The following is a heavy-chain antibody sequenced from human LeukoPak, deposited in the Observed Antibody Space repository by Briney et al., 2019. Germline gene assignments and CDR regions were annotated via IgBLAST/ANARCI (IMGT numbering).Heavy chain of an antibody. CDR2: IYHSGST. CDR1: GYSISSGYY. V-gene: IGHV4-38-2*01. D-gene: IGHD1-26*01. J-gene: IGHJ4*02. Sequence: PAETLSLTCAVSGYSISSGYYWGWIRQPPGKGLEWIGSIYHSGSTYYNPSLKSRVTISVDTSKNQFSLKLSSVTAADTAEYYCARLTGGSFVFDYWGQGTLVTVSS. CDR3: ARLTGGSFVFDY.